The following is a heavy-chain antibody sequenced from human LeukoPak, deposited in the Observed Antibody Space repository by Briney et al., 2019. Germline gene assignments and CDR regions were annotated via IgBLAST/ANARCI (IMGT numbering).Heavy chain of an antibody. CDR2: INPNSGGT. J-gene: IGHJ5*02. CDR1: GYTFTGYY. Sequence: ASVKVSCKASGYTFTGYYMHWVRQAPGQGLEWMGWINPNSGGTNYAQKFQGRVTMTRDTSISTAYMELSRLRSDDTAVYYCARVVHYYGSGSYPAWGQGTLVTVSS. CDR3: ARVVHYYGSGSYPA. V-gene: IGHV1-2*02. D-gene: IGHD3-10*01.